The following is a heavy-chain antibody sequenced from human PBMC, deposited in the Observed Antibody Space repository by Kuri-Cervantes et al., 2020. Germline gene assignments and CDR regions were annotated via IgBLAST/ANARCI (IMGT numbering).Heavy chain of an antibody. V-gene: IGHV4-31*03. Sequence: SETLSLTCTVSGGSISSGGYYWSWIRQHPGKGLEWIGYIYYSGSTYYNPSLKSRVTISVDTSKNQFSLKLSSVTAADTAVYYCARDGGYSSSWYKGFDPWGQGTLVTVSS. D-gene: IGHD6-13*01. CDR3: ARDGGYSSSWYKGFDP. CDR2: IYYSGST. J-gene: IGHJ5*02. CDR1: GGSISSGGYY.